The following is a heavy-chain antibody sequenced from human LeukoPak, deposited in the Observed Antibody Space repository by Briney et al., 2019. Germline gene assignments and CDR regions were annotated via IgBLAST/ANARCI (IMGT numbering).Heavy chain of an antibody. J-gene: IGHJ4*02. D-gene: IGHD1-26*01. Sequence: ASVKVSCKASGYTFTSHGISWVRQAPGQGLEWMGWISAYNGNTNYAQKLQARVTMTTDTSTSTAYMELRSLRSDDTAVYYCARDLRGSWGPGFDYWGQGTLVTVSS. CDR1: GYTFTSHG. V-gene: IGHV1-18*01. CDR2: ISAYNGNT. CDR3: ARDLRGSWGPGFDY.